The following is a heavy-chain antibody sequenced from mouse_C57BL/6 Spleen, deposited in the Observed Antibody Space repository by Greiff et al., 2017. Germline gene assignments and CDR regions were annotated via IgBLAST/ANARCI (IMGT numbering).Heavy chain of an antibody. V-gene: IGHV1-80*01. D-gene: IGHD2-4*01. CDR3: ARRGDYDYESWYFDG. Sequence: QVQLQQSGAELVKPGASVKISCKASGYAFSSYWMNWVKQRPGKGLEWIGQIYPGDGDTNYNGKFKGKATLTADKSSSTAYMQLSSLTSEDSAVYVCARRGDYDYESWYFDGWGTGTTVTVSS. CDR1: GYAFSSYW. J-gene: IGHJ1*03. CDR2: IYPGDGDT.